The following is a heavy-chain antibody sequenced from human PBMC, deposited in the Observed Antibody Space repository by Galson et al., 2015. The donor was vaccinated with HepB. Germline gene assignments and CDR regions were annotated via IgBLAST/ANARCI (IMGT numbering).Heavy chain of an antibody. CDR2: TYYNGDT. CDR3: VRDGLSGYEHNWFDT. CDR1: GVSIGLYP. D-gene: IGHD5-12*01. J-gene: IGHJ5*02. V-gene: IGHV4-59*12. Sequence: SETLSLTCTVSGVSIGLYPCTWIRQSPGKGLEYIGSTYYNGDTNYRPSLKSRVTISIDTSKNQFCLTLTSVTAADTAVYYCVRDGLSGYEHNWFDTWGQGILVTVSS.